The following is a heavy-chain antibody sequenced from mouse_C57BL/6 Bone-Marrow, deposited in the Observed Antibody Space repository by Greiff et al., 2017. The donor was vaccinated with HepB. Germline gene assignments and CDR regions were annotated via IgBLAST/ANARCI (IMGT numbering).Heavy chain of an antibody. V-gene: IGHV5-15*01. J-gene: IGHJ3*01. CDR3: ARHRDSSGYGFAY. CDR2: ISNLAYSI. Sequence: DVKLVESGGGLVQPGGSLKLSCAASGFTFSDYGMAWVRQAPRKGPEWVAFISNLAYSIYYADTVTGRFTISRENAENTLYLEMSSLRSEDTAMYYCARHRDSSGYGFAYWGQGTLVTVSA. D-gene: IGHD3-2*02. CDR1: GFTFSDYG.